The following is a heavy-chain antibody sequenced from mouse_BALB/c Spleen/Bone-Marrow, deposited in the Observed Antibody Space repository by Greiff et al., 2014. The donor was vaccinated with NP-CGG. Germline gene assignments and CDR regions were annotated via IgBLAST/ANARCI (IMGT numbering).Heavy chain of an antibody. D-gene: IGHD2-4*01. J-gene: IGHJ4*01. V-gene: IGHV3-2*02. CDR1: GYSITSDYA. Sequence: EVKVEESGPGLVKPSQSLSLTCTVTGYSITSDYAWNWIRQFPGNKLEWMGYISYSGSTSYNPSLKSRISITRDTSKNQFFLQLNSVTTEDTATYYCAGYYDYRYYAMDYWGQGTSVTVSS. CDR3: AGYYDYRYYAMDY. CDR2: ISYSGST.